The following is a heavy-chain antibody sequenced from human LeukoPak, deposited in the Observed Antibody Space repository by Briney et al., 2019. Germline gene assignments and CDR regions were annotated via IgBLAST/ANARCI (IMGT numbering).Heavy chain of an antibody. CDR3: ARLRGSYFPDY. CDR2: IYYSGST. J-gene: IGHJ4*02. V-gene: IGHV4-59*01. Sequence: SETLSLTCTVSGGSINNYYGTWIRQPPGKGLEWIGYIYYSGSTNYNPSLKSRITISIDTSRSQVSLKLSSVTAADTAVYYCARLRGSYFPDYWGQGTLVTVSS. CDR1: GGSINNYY. D-gene: IGHD1-26*01.